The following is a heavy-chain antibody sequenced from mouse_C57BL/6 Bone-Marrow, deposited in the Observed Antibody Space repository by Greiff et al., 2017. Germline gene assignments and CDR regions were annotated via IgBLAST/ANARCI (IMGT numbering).Heavy chain of an antibody. Sequence: QVQLQQSGAELAKPGASVKLSCKASGYTFTSYWMHWVKQRPGQGLEWIGYINPSSGYTKYDQKFKDKATLTADKSSSTAYMQLSSLTYEDSAVYYCARNYGSSYWYFDVWGTGTTVTVSS. CDR2: INPSSGYT. V-gene: IGHV1-7*01. CDR1: GYTFTSYW. D-gene: IGHD1-1*01. J-gene: IGHJ1*03. CDR3: ARNYGSSYWYFDV.